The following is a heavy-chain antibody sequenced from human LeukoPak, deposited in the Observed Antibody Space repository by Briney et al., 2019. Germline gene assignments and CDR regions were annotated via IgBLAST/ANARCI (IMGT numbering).Heavy chain of an antibody. D-gene: IGHD6-19*01. CDR3: ARDRNAGYSSGWYDY. J-gene: IGHJ4*02. CDR1: GYTFTSYG. CDR2: IIPILGIA. Sequence: SVKVSCKASGYTFTSYGISWVRQAPGQGLEWMGRIIPILGIANYAQKFQGRVTITADKSTSTAYMELSSLRSEDTAVYYCARDRNAGYSSGWYDYWGQGTLVTVSS. V-gene: IGHV1-69*04.